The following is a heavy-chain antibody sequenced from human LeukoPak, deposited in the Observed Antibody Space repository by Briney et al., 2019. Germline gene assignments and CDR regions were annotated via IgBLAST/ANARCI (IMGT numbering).Heavy chain of an antibody. Sequence: SVKVSCKASGGTSSSYAISWVRQAPGQGLEWMGGIIPIFGTANYAQKFQGRVTITADESTSTAYMELSSLRSEDTAVYYCARSEKSKYYYDSSGYYYFDYWGQGTLVTVSS. CDR1: GGTSSSYA. D-gene: IGHD3-22*01. V-gene: IGHV1-69*13. CDR2: IIPIFGTA. J-gene: IGHJ4*02. CDR3: ARSEKSKYYYDSSGYYYFDY.